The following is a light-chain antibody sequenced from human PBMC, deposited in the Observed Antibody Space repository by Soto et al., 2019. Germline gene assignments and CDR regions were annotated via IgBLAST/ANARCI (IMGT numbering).Light chain of an antibody. CDR1: QSLLFSSNNRNH. V-gene: IGKV4-1*01. CDR3: QQYYSPPPLT. Sequence: DIVMTQSPEFLAVSLGERATINCKSSQSLLFSSNNRNHLAWYQQKPGQPPRLIISWASSRESGVPDRISGSGSGTDFTLIISSLQAEDVAVYYCQQYYSPPPLTFGGGTKVEIK. CDR2: WAS. J-gene: IGKJ4*01.